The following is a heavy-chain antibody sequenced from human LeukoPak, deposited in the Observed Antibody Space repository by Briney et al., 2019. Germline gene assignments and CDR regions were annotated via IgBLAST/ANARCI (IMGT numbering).Heavy chain of an antibody. D-gene: IGHD2-21*01. Sequence: SQTLSLTCTVSGGSISSGSYYWSWIRQPAGKGLEWIGRFYASGSTNYNPSLKSRITISVDTSKNQFSLKLSSVTAADTAVYYCARNLRAYCGGDCPPENYYYYMDVWGKGTTVTVSS. J-gene: IGHJ6*03. CDR1: GGSISSGSYY. CDR2: FYASGST. V-gene: IGHV4-61*02. CDR3: ARNLRAYCGGDCPPENYYYYMDV.